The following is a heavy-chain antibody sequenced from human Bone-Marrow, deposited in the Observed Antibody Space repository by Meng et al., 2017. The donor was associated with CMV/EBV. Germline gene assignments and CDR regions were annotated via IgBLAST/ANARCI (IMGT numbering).Heavy chain of an antibody. V-gene: IGHV1-8*02. J-gene: IGHJ5*02. CDR2: MNPNSGNT. CDR3: ARARPYSSSWYSYNWFDP. D-gene: IGHD6-13*01. CDR1: GGTFSSYA. Sequence: ASVKVSCKASGGTFSSYAISWVRQAPGQGLEWMGWMNPNSGNTGYAQKFQGRVTMTRDTSISTAYMELSRLRSDDTAVYYCARARPYSSSWYSYNWFDPWGQGTLVTVSS.